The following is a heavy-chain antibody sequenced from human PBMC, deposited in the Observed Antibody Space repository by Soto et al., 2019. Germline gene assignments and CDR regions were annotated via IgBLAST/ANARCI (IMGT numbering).Heavy chain of an antibody. CDR1: GGSITSSSHF. J-gene: IGHJ5*02. CDR2: IYFTGNT. D-gene: IGHD6-25*01. CDR3: AGQTFTIAAASYGRSNWFDP. V-gene: IGHV4-39*01. Sequence: SETLSLTCTVSGGSITSSSHFWGWVRQPPGKGLEWIGTIYFTGNTYYTPSLKSRLTMSIDTSKNEFSLRLNSVTAAETAVYYCAGQTFTIAAASYGRSNWFDPWGPGTLVTVSS.